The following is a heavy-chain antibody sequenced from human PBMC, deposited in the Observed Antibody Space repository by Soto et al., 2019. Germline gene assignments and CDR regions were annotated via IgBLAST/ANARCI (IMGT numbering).Heavy chain of an antibody. CDR3: ARDKGYCSGGSCYYYYGMDV. V-gene: IGHV1-69*06. J-gene: IGHJ6*02. D-gene: IGHD2-15*01. CDR2: IIPIFGTA. Sequence: SVKVSCRASGGTFSSYPISWVRQAPGQGLEWMGGIIPIFGTANYAQKFQGRVTITADKSTSTAYMELSSLRSEDTAVYYCARDKGYCSGGSCYYYYGMDVWGQGTTVTVSS. CDR1: GGTFSSYP.